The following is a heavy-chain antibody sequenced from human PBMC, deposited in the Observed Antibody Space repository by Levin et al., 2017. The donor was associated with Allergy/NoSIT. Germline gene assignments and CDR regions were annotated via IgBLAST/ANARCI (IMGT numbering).Heavy chain of an antibody. V-gene: IGHV3-23*01. Sequence: PGGSLRLSCAASGFTFSNYAMSWVRQAPGKGLEWVSGVSGDGGSTYYADSVRGRFTISRDYSDNTLYLQMSSLRAEDTALYYCAKGMGAGRSVYFDYWGRGILVTVSS. CDR1: GFTFSNYA. CDR2: VSGDGGST. J-gene: IGHJ4*02. D-gene: IGHD1-26*01. CDR3: AKGMGAGRSVYFDY.